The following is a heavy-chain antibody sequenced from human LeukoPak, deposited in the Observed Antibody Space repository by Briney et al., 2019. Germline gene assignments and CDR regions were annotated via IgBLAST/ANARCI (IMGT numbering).Heavy chain of an antibody. V-gene: IGHV1-69*13. D-gene: IGHD2-21*02. Sequence: GASVKVSCKASGGTFSSYAISWVRQAPGQGLEWMGGIIPIFGTANYAQKFQGRVTITADESTSTAHMELSSLRSEDTAVYYCARGPAYCGGDCYPNRYYFDYWGQGTLVTVSS. CDR3: ARGPAYCGGDCYPNRYYFDY. J-gene: IGHJ4*02. CDR2: IIPIFGTA. CDR1: GGTFSSYA.